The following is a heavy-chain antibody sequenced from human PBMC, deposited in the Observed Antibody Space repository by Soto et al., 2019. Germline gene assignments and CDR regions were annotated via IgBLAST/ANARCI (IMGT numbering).Heavy chain of an antibody. CDR1: GGTFSSYA. J-gene: IGHJ4*02. D-gene: IGHD6-19*01. CDR2: IIPIFGTA. Sequence: SVKVSCKASGGTFSSYAISWVRQAPGQGLEWMGGIIPIFGTANYAQKFQGRVTITADESTSTAYMELSSLRSEDTAVYYCARGPKSSGWSSNYFDYWGQGTLVTVSS. CDR3: ARGPKSSGWSSNYFDY. V-gene: IGHV1-69*13.